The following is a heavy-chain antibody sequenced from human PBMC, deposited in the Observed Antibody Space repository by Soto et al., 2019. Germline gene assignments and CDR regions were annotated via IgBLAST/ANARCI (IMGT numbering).Heavy chain of an antibody. J-gene: IGHJ3*01. D-gene: IGHD3-16*01. CDR1: GFPFSWAG. Sequence: QVQLVQSGGGAVLPGNSLRLSCAASGFPFSWAGMHWLRQTPGKGLEWVAVVSGDGRDIDYAESVRGRFSISRDNPKSTLYLQMNHLGVEDTAIYYCARGLNKAAGGAFDVWGQGTQVIVSS. CDR2: VSGDGRDI. V-gene: IGHV3-33*01. CDR3: ARGLNKAAGGAFDV.